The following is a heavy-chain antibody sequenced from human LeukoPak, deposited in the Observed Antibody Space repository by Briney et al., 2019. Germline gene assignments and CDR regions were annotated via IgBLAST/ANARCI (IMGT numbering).Heavy chain of an antibody. V-gene: IGHV4-4*02. CDR2: IYHSGST. J-gene: IGHJ3*02. D-gene: IGHD2-2*01. CDR3: ARMQEFYRLPATRDAFDI. Sequence: SGTLSLTCVVSGGSISSYNWWSWVRQPPGKGLEWIGEIYHSGSTYYNPSLKSRVTISVDTSKNQFSLKLSSVTAADTAVYYCARMQEFYRLPATRDAFDIWGQGTMVTVSS. CDR1: GGSISSYNW.